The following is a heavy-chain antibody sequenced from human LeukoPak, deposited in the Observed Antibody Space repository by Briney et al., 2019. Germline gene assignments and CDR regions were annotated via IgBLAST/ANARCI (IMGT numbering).Heavy chain of an antibody. Sequence: GGSLRLSCAASGFTFSSYWMSRGCQAPGKGLEWVANIKQDGREKYYVDSVKGRFTISRDNAKNSLYLQMTSLRAEDMAVYYCARSPFSSGWHGVGYWGQGTLVTVSS. CDR1: GFTFSSYW. D-gene: IGHD6-19*01. J-gene: IGHJ4*02. V-gene: IGHV3-7*01. CDR3: ARSPFSSGWHGVGY. CDR2: IKQDGREK.